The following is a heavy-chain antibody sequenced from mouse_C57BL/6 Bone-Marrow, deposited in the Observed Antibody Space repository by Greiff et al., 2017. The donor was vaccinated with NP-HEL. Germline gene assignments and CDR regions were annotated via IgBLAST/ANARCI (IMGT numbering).Heavy chain of an antibody. CDR1: GYTFTSYT. J-gene: IGHJ1*03. D-gene: IGHD1-1*01. Sequence: VQLQQSGAELARPGASVKMSCKASGYTFTSYTMHWVKQRPGQGLEWIGYINPSSGYTKYNQKFKDKATLTADKSSSTAYMQLSSLTSEDSAVYYCARCNYGSSYGYFDVWGTGTTVTVSS. CDR3: ARCNYGSSYGYFDV. V-gene: IGHV1-4*01. CDR2: INPSSGYT.